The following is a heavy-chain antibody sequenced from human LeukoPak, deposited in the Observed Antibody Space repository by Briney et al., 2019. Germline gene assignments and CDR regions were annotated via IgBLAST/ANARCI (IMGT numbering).Heavy chain of an antibody. CDR3: ARRFLTIDNWFDL. D-gene: IGHD3-3*01. Sequence: PSETLSLTCTVSGGSISSSSYYWGWIRQPPGKGLDWIGSIYYSGSTYYNPSLKSRVTISVDTSKNQFSLKLSSVTAADTALYYCARRFLTIDNWFDLWGQGTLVTVSS. CDR2: IYYSGST. V-gene: IGHV4-39*01. CDR1: GGSISSSSYY. J-gene: IGHJ5*02.